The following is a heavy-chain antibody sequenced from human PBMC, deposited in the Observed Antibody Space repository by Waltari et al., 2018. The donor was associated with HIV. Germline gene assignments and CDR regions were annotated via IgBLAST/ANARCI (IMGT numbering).Heavy chain of an antibody. CDR2: IYSGGST. Sequence: EVQLVESGGGLIQPGGSLRLSCAASGFTVSSTYMSWVRQALGKGLEWVSVIYSGGSTYYADSVKGRFTISRDNSKNTLYLQMNSLRAEDTAVYYCARDPEMATKWGYWGQGTLVTVSS. V-gene: IGHV3-53*01. J-gene: IGHJ4*02. CDR1: GFTVSSTY. D-gene: IGHD5-12*01. CDR3: ARDPEMATKWGY.